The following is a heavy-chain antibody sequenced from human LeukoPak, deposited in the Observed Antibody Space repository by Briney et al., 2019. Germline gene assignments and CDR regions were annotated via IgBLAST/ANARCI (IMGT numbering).Heavy chain of an antibody. J-gene: IGHJ4*02. CDR1: GFTFSSYA. Sequence: AGGSLRLSCAASGFTFSSYAMSWVRQAPGKGLEWVSGISGSGGSTYYADSVRGRFTISRDNSRNTLCLQMNSLRAEDTAVYYCAIAAAGTVDYWGQGTLVTVSS. CDR3: AIAAAGTVDY. D-gene: IGHD6-13*01. V-gene: IGHV3-23*01. CDR2: ISGSGGST.